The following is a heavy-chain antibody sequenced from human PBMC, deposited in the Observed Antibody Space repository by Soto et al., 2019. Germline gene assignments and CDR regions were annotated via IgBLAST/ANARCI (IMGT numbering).Heavy chain of an antibody. V-gene: IGHV1-69*01. D-gene: IGHD2-2*02. J-gene: IGHJ6*02. CDR2: IIPIFGTA. Sequence: QVQLVQSGAEVKKPGSSVKVSCKASGGTFSSYAISWVRQAPGQGLEWMGGIIPIFGTANYAQKFQGRVTITADESTSTAYMELSSLRYEDTAVYYCARDLRYCSSTSCYTGKGYYYYYGMDVWGQGTTVTVSS. CDR3: ARDLRYCSSTSCYTGKGYYYYYGMDV. CDR1: GGTFSSYA.